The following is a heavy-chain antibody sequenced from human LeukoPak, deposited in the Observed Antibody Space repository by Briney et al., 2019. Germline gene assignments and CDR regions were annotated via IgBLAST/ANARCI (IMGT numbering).Heavy chain of an antibody. CDR1: GGTFSSYA. CDR2: IIPIFGTA. J-gene: IGHJ4*02. V-gene: IGHV1-69*05. CDR3: ARSPDPYGDYTTLFDY. Sequence: SVKVSCKASGGTFSSYAISWVRQAPGQGLEWMGRIIPIFGTANYAQKFQGRVTITTDESTSTAYMELSSLRSEDTAVYYCARSPDPYGDYTTLFDYWGQGTLVTVSS. D-gene: IGHD4-17*01.